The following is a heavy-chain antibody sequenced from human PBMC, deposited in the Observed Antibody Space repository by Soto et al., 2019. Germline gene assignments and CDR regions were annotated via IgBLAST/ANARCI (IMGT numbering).Heavy chain of an antibody. V-gene: IGHV3-30*18. CDR3: AKTLNWNYAGMDV. D-gene: IGHD1-7*01. Sequence: GGSLRLSCAASGFTFSSYGMHWVRQAPGKGLEWLAVISYDGSNKYYADSVKGRFTISRDNSKNTLYLQMNSLRAEDTAVYYCAKTLNWNYAGMDVWGQGTTVTVSS. J-gene: IGHJ6*02. CDR1: GFTFSSYG. CDR2: ISYDGSNK.